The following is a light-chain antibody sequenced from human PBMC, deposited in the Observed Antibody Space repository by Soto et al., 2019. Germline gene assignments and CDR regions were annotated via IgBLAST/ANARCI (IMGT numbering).Light chain of an antibody. V-gene: IGKV3-11*01. CDR1: QSVSTY. J-gene: IGKJ5*01. Sequence: EVVLTQSPATLSLSPGERATLSCRASQSVSTYLAWYQQKPGQAPRLLIYDASNRATGIPARFSGSGSATDFTLTISSLEPEDFAVYYCQQYNNWPPITFGQGTRLEIK. CDR3: QQYNNWPPIT. CDR2: DAS.